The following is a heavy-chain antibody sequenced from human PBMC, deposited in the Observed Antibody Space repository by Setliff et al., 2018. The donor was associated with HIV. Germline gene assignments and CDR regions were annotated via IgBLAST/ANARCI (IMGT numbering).Heavy chain of an antibody. J-gene: IGHJ4*02. D-gene: IGHD3-3*01. Sequence: GASVKVSCKTSGYKFNIFGVSWVRQAPGQGLEWMGWISGNNRITYYAQNFQSRVTLTTDTSTSTSNMELRSLRSDDTAVYYCTTDPDTYYDFWSGHLPYFDYWGQGTLVTVSS. CDR1: GYKFNIFG. CDR2: ISGNNRIT. CDR3: TTDPDTYYDFWSGHLPYFDY. V-gene: IGHV1-18*01.